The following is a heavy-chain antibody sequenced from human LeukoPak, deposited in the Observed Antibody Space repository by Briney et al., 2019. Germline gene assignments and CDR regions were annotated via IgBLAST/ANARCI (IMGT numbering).Heavy chain of an antibody. D-gene: IGHD6-19*01. CDR2: ISAYNGNT. V-gene: IGHV1-18*01. CDR3: AITWWLVGGLDY. CDR1: GYTFTSYG. J-gene: IGHJ4*02. Sequence: ASVKVSCKASGYTFTSYGISWERQAPGQGLEWMGWISAYNGNTNYAQKLQGRVTMTTDTSTSTAYMELRSLRSDDTAVYYCAITWWLVGGLDYWGQGTLATVSS.